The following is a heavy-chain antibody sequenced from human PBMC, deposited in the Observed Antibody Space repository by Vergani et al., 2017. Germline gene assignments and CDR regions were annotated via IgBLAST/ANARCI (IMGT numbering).Heavy chain of an antibody. CDR1: GYTFTDYY. Sequence: EVQLIQSGAEVKKPGTTVKISCKTSGYTFTDYYIYWVQQAPGKGLEWMGRVDPEDGEAIYAEKFQGRLTISADTSMETAYLELSSMRSEDTAVYYCATWPYKDGSRWPPRDYWGQGTLVTVSP. CDR3: ATWPYKDGSRWPPRDY. J-gene: IGHJ4*02. D-gene: IGHD3-10*01. V-gene: IGHV1-69-2*01. CDR2: VDPEDGEA.